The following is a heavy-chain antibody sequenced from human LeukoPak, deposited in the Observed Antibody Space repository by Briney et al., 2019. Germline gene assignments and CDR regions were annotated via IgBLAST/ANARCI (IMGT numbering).Heavy chain of an antibody. J-gene: IGHJ4*02. CDR1: GYSFTSYW. Sequence: GESLKISCKGSGYSFTSYWIGWVRQMPGKGLEWMGIIYPGDSDNRYSPSFQGQVIISADKSISTAYLQWNSLTASYTAMYYCAIINHPYGRVYWGQVTLVTVAS. D-gene: IGHD1-14*01. CDR3: AIINHPYGRVY. V-gene: IGHV5-51*01. CDR2: IYPGDSDN.